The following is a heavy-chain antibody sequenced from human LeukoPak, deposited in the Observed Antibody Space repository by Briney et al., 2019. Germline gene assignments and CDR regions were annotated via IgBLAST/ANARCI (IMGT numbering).Heavy chain of an antibody. V-gene: IGHV4-38-2*02. CDR3: AREGIYGDYRH. CDR1: GYSIRRVYY. D-gene: IGHD4-17*01. Sequence: SETLSLTCTVSGYSIRRVYYGGGTRRPPGKGREGIGSIYHSGRTYYNPSLQSRVTISVDPSKTQFSLTLSSVTAADTAVYYCAREGIYGDYRHWGQGPLVTVLS. CDR2: IYHSGRT. J-gene: IGHJ4*02.